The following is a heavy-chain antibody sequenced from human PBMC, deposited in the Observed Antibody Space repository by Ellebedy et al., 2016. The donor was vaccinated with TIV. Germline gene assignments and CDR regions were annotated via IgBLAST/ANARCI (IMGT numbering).Heavy chain of an antibody. CDR1: GFTFSLNW. V-gene: IGHV3-7*01. CDR3: VRRDSGYAFDL. D-gene: IGHD3-16*01. CDR2: IREDGGDR. Sequence: GESLKISCAASGFTFSLNWMAWVRQAPGKGLEWVANIREDGGDRYYVESVKGRFTISRDNSKNTLYLQMSSLRADDTAVYYCVRRDSGYAFDLWGQGTLVTVSS. J-gene: IGHJ4*02.